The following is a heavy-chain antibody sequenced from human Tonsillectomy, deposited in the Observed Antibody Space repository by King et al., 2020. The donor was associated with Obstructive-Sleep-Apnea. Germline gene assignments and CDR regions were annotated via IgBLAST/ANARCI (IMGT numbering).Heavy chain of an antibody. CDR1: GYSFTSFW. D-gene: IGHD4-11*01. V-gene: IGHV5-10-1*03. J-gene: IGHJ3*02. Sequence: VQLVESGAEVKKPGESLRISCKGSGYSFTSFWITWVRQMPGKGLEWMGRIDPSDSYTSYSPSFQGHVTISADKSISTAYLQWSSLKASDTAMYYCARHLPGYSDYTEDAFNIWGRGTMVTVSS. CDR3: ARHLPGYSDYTEDAFNI. CDR2: IDPSDSYT.